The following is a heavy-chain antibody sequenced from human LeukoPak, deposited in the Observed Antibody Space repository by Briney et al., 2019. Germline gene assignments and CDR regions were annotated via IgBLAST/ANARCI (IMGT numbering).Heavy chain of an antibody. CDR1: GFTLSSFA. CDR2: ISGSGGTT. CDR3: VKRTVNYPFDF. D-gene: IGHD1-7*01. Sequence: GGSLRLSCAASGFTLSSFAMNWVRQAPGKGLEWVSAISGSGGTTFNADSVKGRLTISRDNSKNTLYLQMNSLRAEDTAVYYCVKRTVNYPFDFWGQGTLVTVSS. V-gene: IGHV3-23*01. J-gene: IGHJ4*02.